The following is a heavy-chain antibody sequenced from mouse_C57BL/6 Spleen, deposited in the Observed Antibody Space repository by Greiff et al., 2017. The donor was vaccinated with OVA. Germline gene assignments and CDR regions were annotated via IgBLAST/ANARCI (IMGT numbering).Heavy chain of an antibody. D-gene: IGHD1-1*01. CDR3: ARVGFYYSETWFAY. CDR2: IYPGSGNT. V-gene: IGHV1-76*01. CDR1: GYTFTDYY. J-gene: IGHJ3*01. Sequence: QVQLKESGAELVRPGASVKLSCKASGYTFTDYYINWVKQRPGQGLEWIARIYPGSGNTYYNEKFKGKATLTAEKSSSTAYMQLSSLTSEDSAVYFCARVGFYYSETWFAYWGKGLWSRSLQ.